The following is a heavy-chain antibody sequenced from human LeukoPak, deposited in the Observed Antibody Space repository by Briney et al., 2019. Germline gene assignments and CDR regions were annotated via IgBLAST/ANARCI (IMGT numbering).Heavy chain of an antibody. Sequence: HSGGSLRLSCAASGITFSSYAMSWVRQASGKGLEWVSAVSDSGGSTYYADSVKGRFTISRDNSKNTLYLQMNSLRVEDTALYHCARSSSSYPPLEAFDIWGQGTMVTVS. D-gene: IGHD6-13*01. CDR2: VSDSGGST. J-gene: IGHJ3*02. CDR1: GITFSSYA. V-gene: IGHV3-23*01. CDR3: ARSSSSYPPLEAFDI.